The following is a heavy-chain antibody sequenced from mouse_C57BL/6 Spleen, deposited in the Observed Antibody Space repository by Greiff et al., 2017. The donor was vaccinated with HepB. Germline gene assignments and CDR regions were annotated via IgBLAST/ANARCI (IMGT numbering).Heavy chain of an antibody. Sequence: QVQLQQPGAELVMPGASVKLSCKASGYTFTSYWMHWVKQRPGQGLEWIGEIDPSDSYTNYNQKFKGKSTLTVDKSSSTAYMQLSSLTSEDSAVYYCARGYDYWYFDVWGTGTTVTVSS. CDR3: ARGYDYWYFDV. J-gene: IGHJ1*03. V-gene: IGHV1-69*01. D-gene: IGHD2-2*01. CDR2: IDPSDSYT. CDR1: GYTFTSYW.